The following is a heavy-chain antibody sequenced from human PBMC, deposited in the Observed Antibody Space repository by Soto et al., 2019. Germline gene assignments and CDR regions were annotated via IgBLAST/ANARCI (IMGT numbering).Heavy chain of an antibody. CDR1: GGSISSYY. Sequence: SETLSLTCTVSGGSISSYYWSWIRQPPGKGLEWIGYMYYGGRTNYNPSLKSRVTISVDTSKMQVSLKLSSVTAADTAVYYCARIVVVITPWFDPWGQGTLVTVSS. D-gene: IGHD3-22*01. J-gene: IGHJ5*02. CDR2: MYYGGRT. V-gene: IGHV4-59*08. CDR3: ARIVVVITPWFDP.